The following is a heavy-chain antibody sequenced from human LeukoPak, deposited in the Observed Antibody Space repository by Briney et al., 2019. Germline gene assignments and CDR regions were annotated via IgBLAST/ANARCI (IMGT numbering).Heavy chain of an antibody. J-gene: IGHJ4*02. D-gene: IGHD6-25*01. Sequence: GGSLRLSCEASESTFSSYTTNWVRQAPGKGLEWVSAISPSLDQAAYAHKVKGRFTISGDNAKNAPYMELNSLRAEDTAVYYCARGVVRAACDYWGQGTLV. V-gene: IGHV3-21*04. CDR3: ARGVVRAACDY. CDR2: ISPSLDQA. CDR1: ESTFSSYT.